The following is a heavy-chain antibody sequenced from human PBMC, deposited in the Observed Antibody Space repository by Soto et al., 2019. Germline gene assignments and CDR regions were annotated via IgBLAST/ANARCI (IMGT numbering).Heavy chain of an antibody. CDR2: IYYSGST. CDR3: ARVQHPAYFDN. J-gene: IGHJ4*02. CDR1: GGSISSGDYY. Sequence: SETLSLTCTVSGGSISSGDYYWSWIRQPPGKGLEWIGYIYYSGSTYYNPSLKNRVTISVDTSKNQFSLKLSSVTAADTAVYYCARVQHPAYFDNWGQGTPVTVSS. V-gene: IGHV4-30-4*01.